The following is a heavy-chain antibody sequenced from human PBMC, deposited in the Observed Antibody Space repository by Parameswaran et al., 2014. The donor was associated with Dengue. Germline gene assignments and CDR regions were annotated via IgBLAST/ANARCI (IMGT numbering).Heavy chain of an antibody. CDR2: ISAYNGNT. CDR3: ARGPDILTGLDYYYYYMDV. J-gene: IGHJ6*03. Sequence: SWVRQAPGQGLEWMGWISAYNGNTNYAQKLQGRVTMTTDTSTSTAYMELRSLRSDDTAVYYCARGPDILTGLDYYYYYMDVWGKGTTVTVSS. V-gene: IGHV1-18*01. D-gene: IGHD3-9*01.